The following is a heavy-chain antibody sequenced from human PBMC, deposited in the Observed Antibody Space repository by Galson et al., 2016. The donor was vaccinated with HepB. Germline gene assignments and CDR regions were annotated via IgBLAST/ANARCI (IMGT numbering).Heavy chain of an antibody. CDR2: LYSGGGT. V-gene: IGHV3-53*01. CDR1: GFIVSNTH. D-gene: IGHD3-10*01. CDR3: AREMVHYYMDV. J-gene: IGHJ6*03. Sequence: SLRLSCAASGFIVSNTHMSWVRQAPGKGLEWVAVLYSGGGTYYADSVRGRFTISRDNSKNTLYLQMNSLRAEDTAVYHCAREMVHYYMDVWGTGTTVTVSS.